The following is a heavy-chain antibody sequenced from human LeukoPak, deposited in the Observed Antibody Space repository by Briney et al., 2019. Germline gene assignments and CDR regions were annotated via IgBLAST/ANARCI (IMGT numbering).Heavy chain of an antibody. Sequence: ASVKVSCKASGYTFTSYDINWVRQATGQGLEWMGWMNPNSGNTGYAQKFQGRVTMTTDTSTSTAYMELRSLRSDDTAVYYCARDRYYYDSSGYYPDYWGQGTLVTVSS. V-gene: IGHV1-8*01. CDR1: GYTFTSYD. D-gene: IGHD3-22*01. CDR2: MNPNSGNT. CDR3: ARDRYYYDSSGYYPDY. J-gene: IGHJ4*02.